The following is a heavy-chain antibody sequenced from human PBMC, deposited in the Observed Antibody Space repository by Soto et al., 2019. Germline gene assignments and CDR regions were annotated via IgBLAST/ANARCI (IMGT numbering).Heavy chain of an antibody. Sequence: SETLSLTCTVSGGSTSSYYWSWVRQPPGKGLEWIGYIYYSGSTNYNPSLKSRVTISVDTSKNQFSLKMSSVTAADTAVYYCARLATRYYFDYWGQGTLVTVSS. D-gene: IGHD1-1*01. CDR3: ARLATRYYFDY. CDR1: GGSTSSYY. CDR2: IYYSGST. V-gene: IGHV4-59*01. J-gene: IGHJ4*02.